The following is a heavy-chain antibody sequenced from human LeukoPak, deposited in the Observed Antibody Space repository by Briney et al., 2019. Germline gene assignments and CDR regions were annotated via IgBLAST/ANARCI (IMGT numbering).Heavy chain of an antibody. CDR3: ARESPPLD. V-gene: IGHV4-34*01. J-gene: IGHJ4*02. CDR2: INHSGST. D-gene: IGHD6-13*01. CDR1: GGSFSDYY. Sequence: SESLSLTCAVYGGSFSDYYWTWIRQPPGKGLEWIGEINHSGSTNYNPSLKSRVTISVDTSKNQFSLRLSSVTAADTAVYYCARESPPLDWGQGTLVTVSS.